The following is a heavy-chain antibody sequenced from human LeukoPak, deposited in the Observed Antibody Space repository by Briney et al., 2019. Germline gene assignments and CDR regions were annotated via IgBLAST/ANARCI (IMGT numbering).Heavy chain of an antibody. Sequence: SETLSLTCTASGGSISSYYWTWIRQPAGKGLEWIGRIYASGSTNYNPSLKSRLTMSVDTSKNQFSLKLSSVTAADTAVYYCASRTHAGGMDVWGQGTTVTVSS. J-gene: IGHJ6*02. CDR1: GGSISSYY. V-gene: IGHV4-4*07. CDR2: IYASGST. CDR3: ASRTHAGGMDV. D-gene: IGHD2-2*01.